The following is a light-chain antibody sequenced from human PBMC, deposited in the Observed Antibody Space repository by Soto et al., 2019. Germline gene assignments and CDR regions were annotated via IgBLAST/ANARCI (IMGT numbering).Light chain of an antibody. Sequence: EIVMTQSPATLSVSPGESATLSCRASQSSSRELAWYQQKPGQPPRLLIYGASTRATGVPARFTGSGSGSDFTLTISGLQSEDFAVYYCQQGHNWPLTFGPGTRLEI. CDR2: GAS. CDR1: QSSSRE. V-gene: IGKV3-15*01. J-gene: IGKJ2*01. CDR3: QQGHNWPLT.